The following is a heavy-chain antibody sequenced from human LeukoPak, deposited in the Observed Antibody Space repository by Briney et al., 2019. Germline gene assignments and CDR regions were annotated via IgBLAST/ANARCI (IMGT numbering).Heavy chain of an antibody. Sequence: PGGSLRLSCAASGFNFSSYAMHWVRQAPGKGLEWVAVISYDGSNKYYADSVKGRFTISRDNSKNTLYLQMNSLRAKDTAVYYCARAPYSSSWYVVAFDIWGQGTMVTVSS. J-gene: IGHJ3*02. V-gene: IGHV3-30-3*01. D-gene: IGHD6-13*01. CDR3: ARAPYSSSWYVVAFDI. CDR2: ISYDGSNK. CDR1: GFNFSSYA.